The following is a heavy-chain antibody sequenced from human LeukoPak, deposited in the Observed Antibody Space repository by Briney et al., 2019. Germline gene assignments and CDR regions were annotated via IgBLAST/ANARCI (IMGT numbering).Heavy chain of an antibody. V-gene: IGHV1-2*02. Sequence: ASVKVSCKASGYTFTGYYMHWVRQAPGQGLEWMGWINPNSGGTNYAQKFQGRVTMTRDTSISTAYMELSRLRSDDTAVYYCARGRRGSGLLSNWCFNLWGRGTLVTVSS. CDR3: ARGRRGSGLLSNWCFNL. CDR2: INPNSGGT. J-gene: IGHJ2*01. D-gene: IGHD6-19*01. CDR1: GYTFTGYY.